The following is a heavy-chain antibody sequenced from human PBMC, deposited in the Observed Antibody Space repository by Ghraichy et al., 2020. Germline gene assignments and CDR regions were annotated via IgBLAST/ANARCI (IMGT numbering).Heavy chain of an antibody. D-gene: IGHD5-12*01. Sequence: SETLSLTCTVSGGSISSYYWSWIRQPPGKGLEWIGYIYYSGSTNYNPSLKSRVTISVDTSKNQFSLKLSSVTAADTAVYYCAGSSGYDYGRFDYWGQGTLVTVSS. V-gene: IGHV4-59*01. J-gene: IGHJ4*02. CDR1: GGSISSYY. CDR3: AGSSGYDYGRFDY. CDR2: IYYSGST.